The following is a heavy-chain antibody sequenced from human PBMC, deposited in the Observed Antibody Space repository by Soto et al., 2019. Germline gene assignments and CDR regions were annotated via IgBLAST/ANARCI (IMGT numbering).Heavy chain of an antibody. D-gene: IGHD3-22*01. V-gene: IGHV1-69*02. CDR3: ARVPSSGYHNAFDI. J-gene: IGHJ3*02. CDR1: GGTFSSYT. CDR2: IIPILGIA. Sequence: ASVKVSCKASGGTFSSYTISWVRQAPGQGLEWMGRIIPILGIANYAQKFQGRVTITADKSTSTAYMELSSLRSEDTAVYYCARVPSSGYHNAFDIWGQGTMVTVSS.